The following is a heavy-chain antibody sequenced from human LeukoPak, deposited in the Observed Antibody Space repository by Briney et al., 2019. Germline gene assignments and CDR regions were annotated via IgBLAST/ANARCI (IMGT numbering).Heavy chain of an antibody. D-gene: IGHD3-22*01. Sequence: GASVKVSCKASGYTFTRYGIRWVRQAPGQGLAWMGWVSAYNGNTNYAPKLQGRVTMTTDTSPSTAYIELRSLRSHDTAVYFCAICTYYDSSGYYGDYWGQGTLVTVSS. CDR1: GYTFTRYG. CDR2: VSAYNGNT. J-gene: IGHJ4*02. V-gene: IGHV1-18*01. CDR3: AICTYYDSSGYYGDY.